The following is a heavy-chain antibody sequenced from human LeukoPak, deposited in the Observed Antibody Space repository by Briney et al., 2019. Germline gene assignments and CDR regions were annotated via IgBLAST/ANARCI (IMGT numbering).Heavy chain of an antibody. Sequence: ASVKVSCKASVGTFSSYAISWVRQAPGQGLEWMGGIIPIFGTANYAQKFQGRVTITTDESTSTAYMELSSLRSEDTAVYYCARDLGDGSGWPYYYYYMDVWGKGTTVTVSS. V-gene: IGHV1-69*05. CDR3: ARDLGDGSGWPYYYYYMDV. CDR2: IIPIFGTA. J-gene: IGHJ6*03. CDR1: VGTFSSYA. D-gene: IGHD6-19*01.